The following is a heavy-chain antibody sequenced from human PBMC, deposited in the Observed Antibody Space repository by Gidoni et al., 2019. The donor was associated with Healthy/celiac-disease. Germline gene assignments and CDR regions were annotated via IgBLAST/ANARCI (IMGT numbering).Heavy chain of an antibody. CDR3: ARTKNGMDV. V-gene: IGHV4-4*02. CDR2: IYHRGST. Sequence: QVQLQESGPGLVKPSGTLSITCAVSGGSLSRSKWRSWVRQPPGMGLEWIGEIYHRGSTNYNPSLKSRVTMSVDKSKSQFSLKLSSVTAADTAVYYCARTKNGMDVWGQGTTVTVSS. J-gene: IGHJ6*02. CDR1: GGSLSRSKW.